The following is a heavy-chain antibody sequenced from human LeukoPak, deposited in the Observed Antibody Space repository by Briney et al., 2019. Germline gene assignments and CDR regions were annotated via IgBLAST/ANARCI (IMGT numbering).Heavy chain of an antibody. D-gene: IGHD5-12*01. V-gene: IGHV3-48*03. J-gene: IGHJ4*02. CDR2: IDSGGGKI. CDR3: ARDYSGDEDFEY. Sequence: GGSLRLSCIASGFTFSSYEMNWVRQAPGKGLEWISFIDSGGGKILYADSVKGRFTTSRDDAKSSLHLEMNSLRAEDTAIYYCARDYSGDEDFEYWGQGTLVTVSS. CDR1: GFTFSSYE.